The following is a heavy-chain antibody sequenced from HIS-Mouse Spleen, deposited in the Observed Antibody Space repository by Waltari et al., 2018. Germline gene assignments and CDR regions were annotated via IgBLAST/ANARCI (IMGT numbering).Heavy chain of an antibody. Sequence: EVQLVESGGGLVQPGGSLRLSCAASGFTFSSYSMNWVRQAPGKGLEWVSYISSSSSTIYYADSVKGRFTISRDNAKNSLYLQMNSLRAEDTAVYYCARDLGEGYSNYYFDYWVQGTLVTVSS. J-gene: IGHJ4*02. CDR3: ARDLGEGYSNYYFDY. D-gene: IGHD4-4*01. CDR2: ISSSSSTI. V-gene: IGHV3-48*01. CDR1: GFTFSSYS.